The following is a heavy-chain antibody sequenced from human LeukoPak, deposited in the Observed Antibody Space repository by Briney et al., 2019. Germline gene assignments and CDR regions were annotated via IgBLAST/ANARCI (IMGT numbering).Heavy chain of an antibody. V-gene: IGHV1-2*02. Sequence: GASVKVSCKASGYTFTTYAINWVRQAPGQGLEWTGWINPNSGGTNYAQKFQGRVTMTRDTSISTAYMELSRLRSDDTAVYYCASLCSSTSCYIPFDYWGQGTLVTVSS. D-gene: IGHD2-2*02. CDR2: INPNSGGT. CDR1: GYTFTTYA. J-gene: IGHJ4*02. CDR3: ASLCSSTSCYIPFDY.